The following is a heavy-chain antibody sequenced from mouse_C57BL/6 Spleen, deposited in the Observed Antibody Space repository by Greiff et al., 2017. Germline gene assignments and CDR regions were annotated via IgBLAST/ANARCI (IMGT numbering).Heavy chain of an antibody. Sequence: QVQLQQPGAELVMPGASVKLSCKASGYTFTSYWMHWVTQRPGQGLEWIGEIDPSDSYTNYNQKFKGKSTLTVDKSSSTAYMQLSSLTSEDSAVYYCARRDYGSSGDFDVWGTGTTVTVSS. V-gene: IGHV1-69*01. CDR3: ARRDYGSSGDFDV. J-gene: IGHJ1*03. CDR1: GYTFTSYW. D-gene: IGHD1-1*01. CDR2: IDPSDSYT.